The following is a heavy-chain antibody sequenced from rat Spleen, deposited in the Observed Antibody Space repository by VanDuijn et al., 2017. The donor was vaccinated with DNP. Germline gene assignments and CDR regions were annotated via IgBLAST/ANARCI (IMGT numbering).Heavy chain of an antibody. CDR3: TRRYYED. CDR1: GFSLTSYN. J-gene: IGHJ2*01. V-gene: IGHV2-1*01. CDR2: MWSGGGT. Sequence: QVQLNESGPGLVQPSQTLSLACTVAGFSLTSYNVHWVRQPPGKGLEWLGAMWSGGGTDYNPTFKSRLSVSRDTSKSQVFLKMNSLQTEDTAIYFCTRRYYEDWGQGVMVTVSS.